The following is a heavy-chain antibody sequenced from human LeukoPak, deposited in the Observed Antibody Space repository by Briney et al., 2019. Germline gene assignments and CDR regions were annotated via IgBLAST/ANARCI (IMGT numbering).Heavy chain of an antibody. CDR3: ARETYYYDSSGGNDAFDI. CDR1: GGTFSSYA. D-gene: IGHD3-22*01. CDR2: IIPIFGTA. V-gene: IGHV1-69*05. Sequence: VKVSCKASGGTFSSYAISWVRQASGQALEWMGRIIPIFGTANYAQKSQGRVTITTDESTSTAYMELSSLRSEDTAVYYYARETYYYDSSGGNDAFDIWGQGTMVTVSS. J-gene: IGHJ3*02.